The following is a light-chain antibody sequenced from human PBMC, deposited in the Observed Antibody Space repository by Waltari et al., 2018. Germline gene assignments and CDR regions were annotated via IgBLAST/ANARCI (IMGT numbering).Light chain of an antibody. CDR1: QGISSY. CDR2: TAS. CDR3: QQHNSNPLT. J-gene: IGKJ4*01. V-gene: IGKV1-9*01. Sequence: DIQMTQSPSSLSASVGDRVTITCRASQGISSYLAWYQQKPGKAPKLLIYTASTLQSGVPSRFSGSGSGTDFTLTISSLQPEDFATYYCQQHNSNPLTFGGGTKVEIK.